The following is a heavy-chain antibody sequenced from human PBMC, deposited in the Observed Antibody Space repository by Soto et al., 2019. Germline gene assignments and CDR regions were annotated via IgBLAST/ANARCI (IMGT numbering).Heavy chain of an antibody. D-gene: IGHD3-10*01. Sequence: QVQLVQSGAEVKKPGSSVKVSCQSSGGTFNTYAMNWVRQAPGQGPEWMGDISPMFGAANYAPKFQGRVTMTADEATGTSSMQLGSLTSEDTALYFCTRDVQVHPPAFVYWGQGTLVTVSS. CDR1: GGTFNTYA. CDR2: ISPMFGAA. V-gene: IGHV1-69*19. CDR3: TRDVQVHPPAFVY. J-gene: IGHJ4*02.